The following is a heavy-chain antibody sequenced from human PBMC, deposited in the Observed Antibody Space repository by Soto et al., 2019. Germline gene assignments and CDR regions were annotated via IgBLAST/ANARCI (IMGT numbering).Heavy chain of an antibody. D-gene: IGHD6-13*01. CDR3: ARDSIPAAGTNWADNRFDP. V-gene: IGHV3-30-3*01. Sequence: GGSLRLSCAASGFTFSTYAMHWVRQAPGRGLEWVAVISYDGSNNYYADSVKGRFTISRDNSKNTLYLQINSLRAEDTAVYSCARDSIPAAGTNWADNRFDPWGQGTLVTVSS. CDR2: ISYDGSNN. CDR1: GFTFSTYA. J-gene: IGHJ5*02.